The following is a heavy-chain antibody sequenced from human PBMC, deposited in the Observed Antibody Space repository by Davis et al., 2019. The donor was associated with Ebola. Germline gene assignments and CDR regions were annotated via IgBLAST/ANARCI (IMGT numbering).Heavy chain of an antibody. Sequence: PGGSLRLSCEASGFTFSNYDMHWVRQATGKGLEWVSAIGTAGDTYYPGSVKGRFTISRENAKNSLYLQMNSLRAEDTAVYYCARHDYGDSHFDYWGQGTLVTVSS. CDR2: IGTAGDT. CDR1: GFTFSNYD. V-gene: IGHV3-13*01. D-gene: IGHD4-17*01. J-gene: IGHJ4*02. CDR3: ARHDYGDSHFDY.